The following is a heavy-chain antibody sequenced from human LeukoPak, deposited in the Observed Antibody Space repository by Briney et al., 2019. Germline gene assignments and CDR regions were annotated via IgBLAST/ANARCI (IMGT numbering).Heavy chain of an antibody. CDR3: ARANMITFGGVIVLDAFDI. V-gene: IGHV1-18*01. D-gene: IGHD3-16*02. Sequence: GASVKVSCKASGYTFTSYGISWVRQAPGQGLEWMGWISAYNGNTNYAQKLQGRVTMTTDTSTSIAYMELRSLRSDDTAVYYCARANMITFGGVIVLDAFDIWGQGTMVTVSS. J-gene: IGHJ3*02. CDR1: GYTFTSYG. CDR2: ISAYNGNT.